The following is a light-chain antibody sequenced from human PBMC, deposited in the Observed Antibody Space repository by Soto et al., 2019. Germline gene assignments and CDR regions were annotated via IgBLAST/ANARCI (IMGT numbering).Light chain of an antibody. J-gene: IGKJ5*01. Sequence: DIQMTQSPSSVSASVGDRVTITCRASQGIGSWLAWYQHKPGKAPKLLIYAASNLQGGVPSRLSGSGSGTEFALTINSLQTADFATYYCQQTNTFTSTFGQGTRLEIK. V-gene: IGKV1D-12*01. CDR2: AAS. CDR1: QGIGSW. CDR3: QQTNTFTST.